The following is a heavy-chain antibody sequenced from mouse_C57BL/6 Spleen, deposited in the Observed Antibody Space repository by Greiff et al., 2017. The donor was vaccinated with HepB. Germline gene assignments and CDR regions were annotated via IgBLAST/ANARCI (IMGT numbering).Heavy chain of an antibody. CDR1: GFSLTSYG. Sequence: VQVVESGPGLVQPSQSLSITCTVSGFSLTSYGVHWVRQSPGKGLEWLGVIWSGGSTDYNAAFISRLSISKDNSKSQVFFKMNSLQADDTAIYYCASSLLPAWFAYWGQGTLVTVSA. CDR3: ASSLLPAWFAY. CDR2: IWSGGST. D-gene: IGHD1-1*01. V-gene: IGHV2-2*01. J-gene: IGHJ3*01.